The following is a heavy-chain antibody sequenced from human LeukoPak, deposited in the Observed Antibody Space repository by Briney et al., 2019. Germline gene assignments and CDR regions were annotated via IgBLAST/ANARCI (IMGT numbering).Heavy chain of an antibody. CDR3: ARDKAEGPSRLDN. Sequence: GGSLRLSCATAGFSFSSYWMSWVRQAPGKGLEWVANIKQDGSEHYYVDSVKGRFTISRDNAKNSLYLQMSGLRAEDTAVYYCARDKAEGPSRLDNWGQGTLVTVFS. CDR1: GFSFSSYW. D-gene: IGHD2-2*01. J-gene: IGHJ4*02. CDR2: IKQDGSEH. V-gene: IGHV3-7*01.